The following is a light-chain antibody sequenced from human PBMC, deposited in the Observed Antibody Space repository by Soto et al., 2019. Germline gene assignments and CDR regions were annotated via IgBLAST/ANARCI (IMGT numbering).Light chain of an antibody. J-gene: IGKJ1*01. V-gene: IGKV3D-20*01. CDR1: QSVSSNY. CDR3: QQYNSYPWT. CDR2: DAS. Sequence: EIVLTQSPATLSLSPGERVTLSCGASQSVSSNYLAWYQQKPGLAPRLLIYDASNRATGIPARFSGSGSATDFTLTITSLQPDDFATYYCQQYNSYPWTFGQGTKVDIK.